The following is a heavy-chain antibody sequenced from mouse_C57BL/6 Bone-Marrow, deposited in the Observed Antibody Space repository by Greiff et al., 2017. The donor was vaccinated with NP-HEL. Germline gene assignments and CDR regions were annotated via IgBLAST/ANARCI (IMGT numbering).Heavy chain of an antibody. V-gene: IGHV3-8*01. D-gene: IGHD1-1*01. J-gene: IGHJ1*03. CDR3: ARYTTGVAEGYLYFEV. CDR1: GYSITSDY. CDR2: ISYSGST. Sequence: DVKLQESGPGLAKPSQTLSLTCSVTGYSITSDYWNWIRKFPGNKLEYMGYISYSGSTYYNPSLNSRISITRDTSTTPYYLQLNSVTTEDTATYYCARYTTGVAEGYLYFEVWGTGTTVTVSS.